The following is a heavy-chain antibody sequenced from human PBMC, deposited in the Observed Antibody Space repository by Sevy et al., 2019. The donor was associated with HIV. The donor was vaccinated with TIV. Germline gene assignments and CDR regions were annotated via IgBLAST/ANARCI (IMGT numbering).Heavy chain of an antibody. D-gene: IGHD3-22*01. CDR3: ATAREYYEDNSGYLDY. Sequence: ASVKVSCKVSGYSLSDISMHWVRQTPGKGFEWMGRFDPEDGETIYAQKFQGRFTMTEDTSTDTAYMELSSLTYEDTAVYYCATAREYYEDNSGYLDYWGQGTLVTVSS. CDR2: FDPEDGET. CDR1: GYSLSDIS. V-gene: IGHV1-24*01. J-gene: IGHJ4*02.